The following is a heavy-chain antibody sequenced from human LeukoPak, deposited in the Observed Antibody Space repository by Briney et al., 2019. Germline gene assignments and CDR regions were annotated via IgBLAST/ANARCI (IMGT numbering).Heavy chain of an antibody. V-gene: IGHV4-38-2*01. CDR1: GYSLSSDYYY. CDR2: ISHSGST. CDR3: ARASGVKYPNWFDP. J-gene: IGHJ5*02. D-gene: IGHD2-2*01. Sequence: PSETLSLICGVSGYSLSSDYYYWVWIRQSSGKGLEWIGSISHSGSTYYNPSLRSRVTISVDTSKSQFSLTVRYMTAADTAMYYCARASGVKYPNWFDPWGQGILVTVSS.